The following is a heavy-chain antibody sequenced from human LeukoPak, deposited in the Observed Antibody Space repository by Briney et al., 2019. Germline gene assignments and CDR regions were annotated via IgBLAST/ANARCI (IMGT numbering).Heavy chain of an antibody. V-gene: IGHV3-30*03. J-gene: IGHJ4*02. Sequence: GGSLRLSWAASGXTFSSYAVHWVRQAPGKGLEWVAVISYDGSNKYYADSVKGRFTISRDNSKNTLYLQMNSLRAEDTAVYYCARETTVTPETRRFDYWGQGTLVTVSS. D-gene: IGHD4-17*01. CDR1: GXTFSSYA. CDR2: ISYDGSNK. CDR3: ARETTVTPETRRFDY.